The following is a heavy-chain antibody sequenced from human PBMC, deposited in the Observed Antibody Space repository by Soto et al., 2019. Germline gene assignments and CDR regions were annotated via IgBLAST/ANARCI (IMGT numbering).Heavy chain of an antibody. V-gene: IGHV1-3*01. CDR3: ARVARGWWLVHFDY. CDR2: INAGNGNT. D-gene: IGHD6-19*01. J-gene: IGHJ4*02. CDR1: GYTFTSYA. Sequence: QVQLVQSGAEVKKPGASVKVSCKASGYTFTSYAMHWVRQAPGQRLEWMGWINAGNGNTKYSQKFQGRVTITRDTSASKAYMELSSLRSEDTAVYYCARVARGWWLVHFDYWGQGTLVTVSS.